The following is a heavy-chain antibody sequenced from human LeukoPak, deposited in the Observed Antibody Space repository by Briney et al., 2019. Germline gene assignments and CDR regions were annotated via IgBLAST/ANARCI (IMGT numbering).Heavy chain of an antibody. J-gene: IGHJ4*02. Sequence: SETLSLTCAVYGGSFSGYYWSWIRQPPGKGLEWIGRIYTSGSTNYNPSLKSRVTISVDTSKNQFSLKLSSVTAADTAVYYCARASRNIVVLDYWGQGTLVTVSS. CDR3: ARASRNIVVLDY. CDR1: GGSFSGYY. D-gene: IGHD2-2*01. CDR2: IYTSGST. V-gene: IGHV4-59*10.